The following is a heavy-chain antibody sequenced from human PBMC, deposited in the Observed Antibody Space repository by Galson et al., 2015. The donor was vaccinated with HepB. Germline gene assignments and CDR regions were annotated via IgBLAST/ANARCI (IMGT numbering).Heavy chain of an antibody. V-gene: IGHV3-11*06. CDR1: GFTFSDYY. CDR2: ISSSSSYT. Sequence: SLRLSCAASGFTFSDYYMSWIRQAPGKGLEWVSYISSSSSYTNYADSVKGRFTISRDNAKNSLYLQMNSLRDEDTAVYYCARERRFLDPYYYYMDVWGKGTTVTVSS. J-gene: IGHJ6*03. D-gene: IGHD3-3*01. CDR3: ARERRFLDPYYYYMDV.